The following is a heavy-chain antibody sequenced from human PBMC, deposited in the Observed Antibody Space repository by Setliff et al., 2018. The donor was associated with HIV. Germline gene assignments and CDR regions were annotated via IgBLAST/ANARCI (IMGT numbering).Heavy chain of an antibody. CDR3: LLPCTSGWHNWADP. Sequence: GESLKISCAASGFTFSGAEIHWVRQASGKGLEWVGRIRSKADKYATDYGASAKGRFIISRDDSKKTAYLQMSSLRAEDTAMYYCLLPCTSGWHNWADPWGQGTLVTVSS. J-gene: IGHJ5*02. V-gene: IGHV3-73*01. D-gene: IGHD2-8*01. CDR2: IRSKADKYAT. CDR1: GFTFSGAE.